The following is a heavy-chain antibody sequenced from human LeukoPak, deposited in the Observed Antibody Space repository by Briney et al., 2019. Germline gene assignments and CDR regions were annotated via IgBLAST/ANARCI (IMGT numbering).Heavy chain of an antibody. CDR3: ARVPLRYFDWLPVTDAFDI. CDR1: GGSFSGYY. CDR2: INHSGST. D-gene: IGHD3-9*01. V-gene: IGHV4-34*01. Sequence: SETLSLTCAVYGGSFSGYYWSWIRQPPGKGLEWIGEINHSGSTNYNPSLKSRVTISVDTSKNQFSLKLSSVTAADTAVYYCARVPLRYFDWLPVTDAFDIWGQGTMVTVSS. J-gene: IGHJ3*02.